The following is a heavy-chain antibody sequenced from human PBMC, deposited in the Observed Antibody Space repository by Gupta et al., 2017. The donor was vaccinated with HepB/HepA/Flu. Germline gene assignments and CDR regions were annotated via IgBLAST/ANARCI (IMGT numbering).Heavy chain of an antibody. V-gene: IGHV1-18*01. CDR3: ARDRKLVGATDY. CDR2: ISAYNGNT. J-gene: IGHJ4*02. Sequence: QVQLVQSGAEVKKPGASVKVSCKAPGYTCSSYGSSWVRQAPGQGLEWMGWISAYNGNTNYAQKLQGRVTMTTDTSTSTAYMELRSLRSDDTAVYYCARDRKLVGATDYWGQGTLVTVSS. D-gene: IGHD1-26*01. CDR1: GYTCSSYG.